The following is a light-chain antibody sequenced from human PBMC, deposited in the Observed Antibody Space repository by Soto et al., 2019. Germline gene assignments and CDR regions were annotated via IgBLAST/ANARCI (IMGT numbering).Light chain of an antibody. CDR2: EVN. V-gene: IGLV2-14*01. CDR3: AAWDASLSACV. Sequence: QSVLTQPASVSGSPGQSITISCTGTSSDVGGYDYVSWYQLHPGKAPKLMVFEVNNRPSGVSYRFSGSKSGNTASLTISGLRSEDEAVYYCAAWDASLSACVFGNGTKVTVL. CDR1: SSDVGGYDY. J-gene: IGLJ1*01.